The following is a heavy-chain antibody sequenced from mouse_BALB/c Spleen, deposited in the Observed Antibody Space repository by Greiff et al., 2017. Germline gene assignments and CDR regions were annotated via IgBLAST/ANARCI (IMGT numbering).Heavy chain of an antibody. CDR3: ARNEGESYYGNYDAMDY. Sequence: QVQLKQSGPGLVQPSQSLSITCTVSGFSLTSYGVHWVRQSPGKGLEWLGVIWSGGSTDYNAAFISRLSISKDNSKSQVFFKMNSLQADDTAIYYCARNEGESYYGNYDAMDYWGQGTSVTVSS. J-gene: IGHJ4*01. D-gene: IGHD2-10*01. CDR2: IWSGGST. V-gene: IGHV2-4-1*01. CDR1: GFSLTSYG.